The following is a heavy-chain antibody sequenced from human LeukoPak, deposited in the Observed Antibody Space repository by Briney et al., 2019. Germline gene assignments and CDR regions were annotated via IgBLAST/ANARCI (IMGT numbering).Heavy chain of an antibody. Sequence: GGSLRLSCAASGFTFSSYSMNWVRQAPGKGLEWVSSISSSSSYIYYADSVKGRFTISRDNAKTSLYLQMNSLRAEDTAVYYCARDLYGDYGNNWFDPWGQGTLVTVSS. J-gene: IGHJ5*02. D-gene: IGHD4-17*01. V-gene: IGHV3-21*01. CDR3: ARDLYGDYGNNWFDP. CDR2: ISSSSSYI. CDR1: GFTFSSYS.